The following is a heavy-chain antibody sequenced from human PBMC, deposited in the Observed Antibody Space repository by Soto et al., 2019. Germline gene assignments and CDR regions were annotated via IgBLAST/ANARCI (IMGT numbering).Heavy chain of an antibody. J-gene: IGHJ2*01. CDR1: GFTFTSSA. V-gene: IGHV1-58*02. CDR3: AAITPSGSPDWYFNV. Sequence: SVKVSCKASGFTFTSSAMQWVRQARGQSLEWIGWIVVGSGNTNYAQKFQERVTITRDMSTSTAYMELSSLRSEDTAVYYCAAITPSGSPDWYFNVWGRGTLVTVSS. D-gene: IGHD1-26*01. CDR2: IVVGSGNT.